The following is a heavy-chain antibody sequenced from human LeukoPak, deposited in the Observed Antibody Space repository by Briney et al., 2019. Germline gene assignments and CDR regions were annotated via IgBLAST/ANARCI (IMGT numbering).Heavy chain of an antibody. CDR1: GGSFSGYY. V-gene: IGHV4-34*01. CDR3: ARGARDIVVVPAIEEDDY. J-gene: IGHJ4*02. CDR2: INHSGST. Sequence: PSETLSLTCAVYGGSFSGYYWSWIRQPPGKGLEWIGEINHSGSTNYNPSLKSRVTISVDTSKNQFSLKLSSVTAADTAVYYCARGARDIVVVPAIEEDDYWGQGALVTVSS. D-gene: IGHD2-2*01.